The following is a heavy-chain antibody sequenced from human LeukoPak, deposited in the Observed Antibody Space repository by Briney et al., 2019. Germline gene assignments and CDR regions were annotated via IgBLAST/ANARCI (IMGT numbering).Heavy chain of an antibody. D-gene: IGHD3-3*01. Sequence: ASVKVSCKPSGYTFTSYDINWVRPATGQGLEWMGWMNPNSGNTGYAQKFQGRVTMTRNTSISTAYMELSSLRSEDTAVYYCARLPGFWSGYLTYYYGMDVWGQGTTVTVSS. CDR3: ARLPGFWSGYLTYYYGMDV. CDR2: MNPNSGNT. CDR1: GYTFTSYD. V-gene: IGHV1-8*01. J-gene: IGHJ6*02.